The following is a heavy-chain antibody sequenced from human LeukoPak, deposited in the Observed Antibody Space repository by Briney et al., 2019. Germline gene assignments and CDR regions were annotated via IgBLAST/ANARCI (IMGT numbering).Heavy chain of an antibody. D-gene: IGHD4-23*01. J-gene: IGHJ4*02. CDR1: GLTFSSYA. V-gene: IGHV3-23*01. CDR2: ISGSGGST. Sequence: PGGSLRLSCAASGLTFSSYAMSWVRQAPGKGLEWVSAISGSGGSTYYADSVKGRFTISRDNSKNTLYLQMNSLRAEDTAVYYCAKIGGKTVVTRRWDYWGQGTLVTVSS. CDR3: AKIGGKTVVTRRWDY.